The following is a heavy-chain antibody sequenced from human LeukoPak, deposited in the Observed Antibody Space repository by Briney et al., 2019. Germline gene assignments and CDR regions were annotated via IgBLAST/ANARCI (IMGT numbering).Heavy chain of an antibody. CDR2: IYYSGTT. J-gene: IGHJ4*02. Sequence: PSETLSLTCTVSGDSIGSGGYYWSWIRQLPGKGLEWIGYIYYSGTTYCNPSLKSRVTISVDTSKNQFSLKLNSVTAADTAVYYCARGWMATIHFDSWGQGTLVTVSS. CDR1: GDSIGSGGYY. D-gene: IGHD5-24*01. V-gene: IGHV4-31*03. CDR3: ARGWMATIHFDS.